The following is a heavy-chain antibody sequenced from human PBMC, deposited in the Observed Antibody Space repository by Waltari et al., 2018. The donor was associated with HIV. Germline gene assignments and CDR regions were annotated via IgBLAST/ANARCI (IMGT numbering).Heavy chain of an antibody. CDR1: GYTFTSYA. J-gene: IGHJ4*02. Sequence: QVQLVQSGAEVKKPGASVKVSCKASGYTFTSYAMHWVRQAPGQRLEWMGWINASNGNKKYSRKFQAGVTITRDTSASTAYMELSSLRSEDTAVYYCARAAHSYYDSSPYYFDYWGQGSLVTVSS. CDR3: ARAAHSYYDSSPYYFDY. V-gene: IGHV1-3*01. D-gene: IGHD3-22*01. CDR2: INASNGNK.